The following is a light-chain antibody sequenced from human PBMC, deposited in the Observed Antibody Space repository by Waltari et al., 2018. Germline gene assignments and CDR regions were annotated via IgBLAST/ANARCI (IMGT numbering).Light chain of an antibody. CDR3: QQRSSWPT. CDR1: QSVSNS. J-gene: IGKJ4*01. CDR2: DAS. Sequence: EIVLTQSPATLSLSPGDRATLSCRASQSVSNSLVWYQQKPGQSPRLLIYDASNRATGIPARFSGSGSGTDFTLTISSLEPEDFAVYYCQQRSSWPTFGGGTKVEIK. V-gene: IGKV3-11*01.